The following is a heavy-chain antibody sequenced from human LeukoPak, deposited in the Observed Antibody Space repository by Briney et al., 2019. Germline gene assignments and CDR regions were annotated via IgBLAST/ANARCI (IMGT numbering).Heavy chain of an antibody. CDR2: ISAYNGNT. J-gene: IGHJ5*02. Sequence: ASVKVSCKASGYTFTSYGISWERQAPGQGLEWMGWISAYNGNTNYAQKLQGGVTMTTDTSTSTAYMELRSLRSDDTAVYYCARAPGIAAAGTGWFDPWGQGTLVTVSS. V-gene: IGHV1-18*01. CDR3: ARAPGIAAAGTGWFDP. D-gene: IGHD6-13*01. CDR1: GYTFTSYG.